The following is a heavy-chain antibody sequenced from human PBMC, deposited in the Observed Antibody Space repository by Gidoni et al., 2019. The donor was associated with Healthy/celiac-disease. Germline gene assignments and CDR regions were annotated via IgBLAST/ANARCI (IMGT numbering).Heavy chain of an antibody. V-gene: IGHV4-34*01. D-gene: IGHD3-22*01. Sequence: QVQLQQWGAGLLKPSETLSLTCAVYGGSFSGYYWSWIRQPPGKGLEWMGEINHSGSTNYNPSLKSRVTISVDTSKNQFSLKLSSVTAADTAVYYCASTRYDSSGYYIQDYWGQGTLVTVSS. CDR1: GGSFSGYY. CDR2: INHSGST. J-gene: IGHJ4*02. CDR3: ASTRYDSSGYYIQDY.